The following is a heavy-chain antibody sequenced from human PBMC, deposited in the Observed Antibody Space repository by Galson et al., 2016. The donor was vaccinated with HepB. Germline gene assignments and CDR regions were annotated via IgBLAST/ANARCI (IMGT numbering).Heavy chain of an antibody. CDR2: ISGTSTYI. V-gene: IGHV3-21*01. J-gene: IGHJ4*02. Sequence: SLRLSCAASEFTFNTYSMNWVRQAPGKGLEWVSSISGTSTYIYYADSVKGRFTISRDNAKNSLYLQMNNVRAEDTAVYYCARDLRGMIRFFDWSTRFDSWGQGTLVTISS. D-gene: IGHD3-9*01. CDR3: ARDLRGMIRFFDWSTRFDS. CDR1: EFTFNTYS.